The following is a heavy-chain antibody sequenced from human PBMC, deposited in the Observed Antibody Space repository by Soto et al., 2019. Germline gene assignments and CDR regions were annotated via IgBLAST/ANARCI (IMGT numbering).Heavy chain of an antibody. Sequence: GGSLRLSCAASGFTFSSYAMHWVRQAPGKGLEWVAIISYDGSNKYYADYVKGRFTISRDNSKNKLYLQMNSLRAEDTAVYYCARAVNSALSGMDVWGKGTMVTVSS. CDR3: ARAVNSALSGMDV. D-gene: IGHD3-10*01. CDR1: GFTFSSYA. CDR2: ISYDGSNK. J-gene: IGHJ6*04. V-gene: IGHV3-30-3*01.